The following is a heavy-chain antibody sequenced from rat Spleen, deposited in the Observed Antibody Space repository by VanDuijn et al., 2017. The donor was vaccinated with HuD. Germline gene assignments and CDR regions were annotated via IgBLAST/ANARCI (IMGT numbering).Heavy chain of an antibody. V-gene: IGHV2-6*01. CDR1: GFSLTKHS. J-gene: IGHJ3*01. Sequence: QVQLKESGPGLVQPSETLSLTCTVSGFSLTKHSVSWVRQPPGKGLEWIAAISSGGTPYYNSPLKSRLSVTRDTSKSQVFLEMNSLQTGDTALYFCTSFYYYDGSYYYPFPYWGQGTLVTVSS. CDR2: ISSGGTP. D-gene: IGHD1-12*02. CDR3: TSFYYYDGSYYYPFPY.